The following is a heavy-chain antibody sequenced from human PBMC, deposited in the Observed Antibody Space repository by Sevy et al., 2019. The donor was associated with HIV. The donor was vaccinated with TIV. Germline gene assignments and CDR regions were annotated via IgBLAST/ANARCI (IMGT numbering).Heavy chain of an antibody. CDR1: GYTFTSYD. V-gene: IGHV1-8*01. CDR2: MNPNSGNT. Sequence: ASVKVSCKASGYTFTSYDINWVRQATGQGLEWMGWMNPNSGNTGYAQKFQGRVTMTRNTSISTAYMELSSLRSGDTAGYYCARRTYDFYYYYGMDVWGQGTTVTVSS. CDR3: ARRTYDFYYYYGMDV. D-gene: IGHD3-3*01. J-gene: IGHJ6*02.